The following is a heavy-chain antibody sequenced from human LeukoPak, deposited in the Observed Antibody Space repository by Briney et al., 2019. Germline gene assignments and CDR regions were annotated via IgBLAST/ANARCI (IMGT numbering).Heavy chain of an antibody. Sequence: ASVKVSCKASGYTFTGYYMHWVRQAPGQGLEWMGWINPNSGGTNYAQKFQGGVTMTRDTSISTAYMELSRLRSDDTAVYYCAKPYYYDSSGYYYYYYYGMDVWGQGTTVTVSS. CDR2: INPNSGGT. CDR3: AKPYYYDSSGYYYYYYYGMDV. V-gene: IGHV1-2*02. J-gene: IGHJ6*02. D-gene: IGHD3-22*01. CDR1: GYTFTGYY.